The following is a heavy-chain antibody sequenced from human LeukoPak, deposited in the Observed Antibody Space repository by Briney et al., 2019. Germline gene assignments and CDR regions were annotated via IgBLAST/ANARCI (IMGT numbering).Heavy chain of an antibody. CDR2: ISWNSGSI. CDR1: GFTFDDYA. V-gene: IGHV3-9*01. D-gene: IGHD3-22*01. CDR3: AKGGITMIVVVTLDAFDI. Sequence: PGRSLRLSCAASGFTFDDYAMHWVRQAPGKGLEWVSGISWNSGSIGYADSVKGRFTISRDNAKNSLYLQMNSLRAEDTALYYCAKGGITMIVVVTLDAFDIWAKGQWSPSLQ. J-gene: IGHJ3*02.